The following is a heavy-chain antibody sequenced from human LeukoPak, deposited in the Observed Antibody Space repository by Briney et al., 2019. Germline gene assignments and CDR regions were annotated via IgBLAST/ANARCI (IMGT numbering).Heavy chain of an antibody. CDR2: ISYDGSNK. CDR3: AKETTLRYFDY. V-gene: IGHV3-30*18. J-gene: IGHJ4*02. CDR1: GFTFSSYG. Sequence: GGTLRLSCAASGFTFSSYGMHWVRQAPGKGLEWVAVISYDGSNKRYADSVKGRFTISRDNSKSTVNLQMNSLRTEDTAVYYCAKETTLRYFDYWGQGTLVTVSS. D-gene: IGHD1-1*01.